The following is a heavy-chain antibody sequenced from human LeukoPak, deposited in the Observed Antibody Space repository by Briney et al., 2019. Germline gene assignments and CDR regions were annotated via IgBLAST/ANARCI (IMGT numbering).Heavy chain of an antibody. CDR2: IGQDINLK. Sequence: GGSLRLSCAASGFSFSTYGLHWVRQAPGKGLEWVAFIGQDINLKNYADSVRGRFTISRDNSKHTLDLQMDSLRPEDTAVYYCAKGGSGWRIEYWGQGTLVTVSS. CDR3: AKGGSGWRIEY. V-gene: IGHV3-30*02. D-gene: IGHD6-19*01. CDR1: GFSFSTYG. J-gene: IGHJ4*02.